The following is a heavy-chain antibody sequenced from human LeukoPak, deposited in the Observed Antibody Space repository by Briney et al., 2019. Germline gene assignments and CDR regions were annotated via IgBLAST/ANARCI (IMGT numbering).Heavy chain of an antibody. CDR1: GITVSRNH. J-gene: IGHJ4*02. Sequence: GGSLRLSCAASGITVSRNHMSWVRQAPGKGLEWVSGIYSGGSTFDADSVKGRFTSSRDTSKNTFYLQMNSLRASDTAMYYCARRPAGIRTFDYWGQGTLVTVSS. CDR3: ARRPAGIRTFDY. D-gene: IGHD2-2*01. CDR2: IYSGGST. V-gene: IGHV3-53*01.